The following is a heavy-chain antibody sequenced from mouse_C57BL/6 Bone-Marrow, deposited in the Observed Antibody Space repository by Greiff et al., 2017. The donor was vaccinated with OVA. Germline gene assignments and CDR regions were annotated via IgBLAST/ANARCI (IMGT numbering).Heavy chain of an antibody. D-gene: IGHD1-1*01. CDR3: ARGYGSSYAPY. CDR2: IDPSDSYT. J-gene: IGHJ4*01. V-gene: IGHV1-69*01. CDR1: GYTFTSYW. Sequence: QVQLQQPGAELVMPGASVKLSCKASGYTFTSYWMHWVKQRPGQGLEWIGEIDPSDSYTNYNQKFKGKSTLTVDKSSSTAYMQLSSLTSEDSAVYYCARGYGSSYAPYWGQETSVTVSS.